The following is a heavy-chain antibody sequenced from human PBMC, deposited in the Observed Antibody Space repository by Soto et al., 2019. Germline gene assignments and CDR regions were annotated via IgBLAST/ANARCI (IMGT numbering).Heavy chain of an antibody. D-gene: IGHD2-2*01. CDR2: IIPIFGTA. Sequence: QVQLVQSGAEVKKPGSSVKVSCTASGGTFSSYAISWVRQAPGQGLEWMGGIIPIFGTANYAQKFQGRVTITADESTSTAYMELSSLRSEDTAVYYCARTNIVVVPAAKGPYYYGMDVWGQGTTVTVSS. J-gene: IGHJ6*02. CDR1: GGTFSSYA. V-gene: IGHV1-69*01. CDR3: ARTNIVVVPAAKGPYYYGMDV.